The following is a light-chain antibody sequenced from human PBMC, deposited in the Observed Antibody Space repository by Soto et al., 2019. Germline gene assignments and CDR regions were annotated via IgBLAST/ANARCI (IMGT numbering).Light chain of an antibody. CDR2: AAS. V-gene: IGKV1-39*01. Sequence: DIQMTQSPSSLSASVGDRVTITCRASQSISSYLNWYQQKPGKAPKLLIYAASSLQSGVPSRFSGSGSGTDFTLTISSLQPEDFATYYCQQPYSTPFTFGGGTKVEI. CDR3: QQPYSTPFT. J-gene: IGKJ4*01. CDR1: QSISSY.